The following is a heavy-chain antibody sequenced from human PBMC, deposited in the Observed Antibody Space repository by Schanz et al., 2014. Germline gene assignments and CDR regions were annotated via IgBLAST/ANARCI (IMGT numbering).Heavy chain of an antibody. V-gene: IGHV1-69*02. CDR1: GGTFSSYT. CDR2: IIPVLNIA. D-gene: IGHD3-10*01. J-gene: IGHJ4*02. CDR3: ARGRGFYDY. Sequence: QVQLAQSGSELAKAGASVQVSCKASGGTFSSYTISWVRQAPGQGLEWMGKIIPVLNIATYAQRFQGRVSITADTSTNTAYMELSSLTSEDTAVHYCARGRGFYDYWGQGTLVTVSS.